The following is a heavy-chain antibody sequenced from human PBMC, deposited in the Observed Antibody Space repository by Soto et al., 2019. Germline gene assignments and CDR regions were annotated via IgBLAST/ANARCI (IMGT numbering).Heavy chain of an antibody. CDR3: ARGGGYYGSGSYAIYYYYCMDV. CDR1: GYTFTGYY. Sequence: ASVKVSCKASGYTFTGYYMHWVRQAPGQGLEWMGWINPNSGGTNYAQKFQGWVTMTRDTSISTAYVELSRLRSDDTAVYYCARGGGYYGSGSYAIYYYYCMDVWGKGTTVTVSS. D-gene: IGHD3-10*01. CDR2: INPNSGGT. V-gene: IGHV1-2*04. J-gene: IGHJ6*03.